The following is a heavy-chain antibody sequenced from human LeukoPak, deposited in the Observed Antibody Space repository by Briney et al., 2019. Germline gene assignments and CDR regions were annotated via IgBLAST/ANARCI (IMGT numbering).Heavy chain of an antibody. CDR1: GFTFSSYG. Sequence: PGGSLRLSCAASGFTFSSYGMHWVRQAPGKGLEWEAFIRYDGSNKYYADSVKGRFTISRDNSKNTLYLQMNSLRAEDTAVYYCAKDVTKVVVVPAAMAEWGQGTLVTVSS. J-gene: IGHJ4*02. CDR2: IRYDGSNK. CDR3: AKDVTKVVVVPAAMAE. V-gene: IGHV3-30*02. D-gene: IGHD2-2*01.